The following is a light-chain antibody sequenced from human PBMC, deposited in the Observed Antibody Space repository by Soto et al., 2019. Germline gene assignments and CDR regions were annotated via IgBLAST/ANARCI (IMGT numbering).Light chain of an antibody. J-gene: IGLJ2*01. CDR2: EVS. CDR1: SSDIGRYNY. CDR3: TSYTTTSAVI. Sequence: QSALSQPASVSGSPGQSITISCTGTSSDIGRYNYVSWYQQHPGMAPQLLIYEVSDRPSGVSNRFSGSKSGNTASLTISGLQAEDEDDYFCTSYTTTSAVIFGGGTKVTGL. V-gene: IGLV2-14*01.